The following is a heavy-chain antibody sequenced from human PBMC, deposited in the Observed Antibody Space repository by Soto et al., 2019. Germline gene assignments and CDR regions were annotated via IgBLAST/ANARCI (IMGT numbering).Heavy chain of an antibody. Sequence: SVKVSCKASGGTFSSYAISWVRQAPGQGLEWMGGIIPIFGTANYAQKFQGRVTITADKSTSTAYMELSSLRSEDTAVYYCASYYDSSGYYPSWFDPWGQGTLVTVSS. V-gene: IGHV1-69*06. CDR3: ASYYDSSGYYPSWFDP. CDR1: GGTFSSYA. CDR2: IIPIFGTA. D-gene: IGHD3-22*01. J-gene: IGHJ5*02.